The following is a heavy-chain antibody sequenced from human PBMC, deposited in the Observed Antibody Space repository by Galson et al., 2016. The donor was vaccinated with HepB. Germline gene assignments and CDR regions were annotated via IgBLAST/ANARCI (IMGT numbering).Heavy chain of an antibody. CDR1: GDSISSSGYY. J-gene: IGHJ4*02. D-gene: IGHD5-18*01. CDR2: IYYSRT. V-gene: IGHV4-31*03. CDR3: ARETSYGELYFDY. Sequence: TLSLPCTVSGDSISSSGYYWRWIRPHPGKGLEWIGYIYYSRTYYNPSLKSRVTVSVDTSKNQFSLKLTSVTAADTAVYYCARETSYGELYFDYWGQGTLVTVSS.